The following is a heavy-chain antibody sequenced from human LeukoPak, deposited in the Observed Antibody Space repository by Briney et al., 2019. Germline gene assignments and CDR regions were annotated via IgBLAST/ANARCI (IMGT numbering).Heavy chain of an antibody. CDR1: GFTFSSYG. Sequence: GGSLRLSCAASGFTFSSYGMHWVRQAPGKGLEWVAVVSYDGSNKYYADSVKGRFTISRDNSKNTLYLQMNSLRAEDTAVYYCAKQLGYCSDGSCYFPYWGQGTLVTVSS. D-gene: IGHD2-15*01. CDR2: VSYDGSNK. V-gene: IGHV3-30*18. J-gene: IGHJ4*02. CDR3: AKQLGYCSDGSCYFPY.